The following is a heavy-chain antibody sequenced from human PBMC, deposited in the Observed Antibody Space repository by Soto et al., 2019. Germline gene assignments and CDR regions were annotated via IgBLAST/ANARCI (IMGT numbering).Heavy chain of an antibody. Sequence: LGESLKISCKGSGYSFTSYWISWVRQMPGKGLEWMGRIDPSDSYTNYSPSFQGHVTISADKSISTAYLQWSSLKASDTAMYYWAVSAAADYYFDYWGQGTLVTVSS. CDR1: GYSFTSYW. D-gene: IGHD6-13*01. V-gene: IGHV5-10-1*01. CDR3: AVSAAADYYFDY. J-gene: IGHJ4*02. CDR2: IDPSDSYT.